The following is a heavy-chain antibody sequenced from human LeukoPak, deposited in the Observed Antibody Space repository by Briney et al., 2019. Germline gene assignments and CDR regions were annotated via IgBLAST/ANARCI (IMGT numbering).Heavy chain of an antibody. Sequence: PGGSLRLSCAASGFTFSSYGMLWVRQAPGKGLEWVAVISYDGSNKYYADSVKGRFTISRDNSKNTLYLQMNSLRAEDTAVYYCAIKGPSAMASYHYYGMDVWGQGTTVTVSS. CDR1: GFTFSSYG. CDR2: ISYDGSNK. CDR3: AIKGPSAMASYHYYGMDV. J-gene: IGHJ6*02. V-gene: IGHV3-30*03. D-gene: IGHD5-18*01.